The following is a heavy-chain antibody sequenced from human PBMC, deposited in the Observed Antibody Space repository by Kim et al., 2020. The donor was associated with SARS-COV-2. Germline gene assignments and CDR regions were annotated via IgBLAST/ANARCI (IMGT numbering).Heavy chain of an antibody. D-gene: IGHD3-10*01. J-gene: IGHJ6*01. CDR3: ATSASPARRYYNYYGLDV. Sequence: GGSLRLSCAASGLTFSSYWMTWVRQSPGKGLEWVANIKQDGSEKNYVDSVKGRFTISRDNAKNSLSLQMNSLRAEDTALYYCATSASPARRYYNYYGLDV. CDR1: GLTFSSYW. V-gene: IGHV3-7*01. CDR2: IKQDGSEK.